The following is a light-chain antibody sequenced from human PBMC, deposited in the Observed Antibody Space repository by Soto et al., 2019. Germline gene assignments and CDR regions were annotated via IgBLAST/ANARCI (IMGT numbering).Light chain of an antibody. CDR2: EVS. J-gene: IGLJ1*01. CDR1: SSDVGSYNL. V-gene: IGLV2-23*02. Sequence: QSVLTQPASVSGSPGQSITISCTGTSSDVGSYNLVSWYQQHPGKAPKLMIYEVSKRPSGVSNRFSGSKSGNTASLTISGLQAEDVSDYYCCSYAGSITFYVFGTGTKVTDL. CDR3: CSYAGSITFYV.